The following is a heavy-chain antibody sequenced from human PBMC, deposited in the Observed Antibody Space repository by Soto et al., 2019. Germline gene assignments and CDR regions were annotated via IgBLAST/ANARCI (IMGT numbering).Heavy chain of an antibody. D-gene: IGHD2-15*01. CDR3: ARSAECSGGSCYLDP. J-gene: IGHJ5*02. CDR1: GFSFSNYG. V-gene: IGHV3-30*03. Sequence: GGSLRLSCAASGFSFSNYGIHWVRQAPGKGLEWVALISSDGSNEYYADSVKGRFTISRDNAKNSLYLQMNSLRAEDTAVYYCARSAECSGGSCYLDPWGQGT. CDR2: ISSDGSNE.